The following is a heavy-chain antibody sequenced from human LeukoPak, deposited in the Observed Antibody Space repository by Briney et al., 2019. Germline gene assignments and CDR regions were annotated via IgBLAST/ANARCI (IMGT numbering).Heavy chain of an antibody. CDR2: INPKSGGT. V-gene: IGHV1-2*02. J-gene: IGHJ6*03. D-gene: IGHD3-16*01. CDR1: GYTFTDYY. CDR3: ARGGDYYYYYMDV. Sequence: ASVKVSCKASGYTFTDYYMHWVRQAPGQGLEWMGWINPKSGGTNYAQKFQGRVTMTRDTSISTAYMELSGLRSDDTAVYYCARGGDYYYYYMDVWAKGTTVTVSS.